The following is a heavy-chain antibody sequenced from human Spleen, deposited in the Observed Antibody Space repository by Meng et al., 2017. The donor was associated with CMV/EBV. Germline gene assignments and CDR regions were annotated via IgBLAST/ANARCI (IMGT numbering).Heavy chain of an antibody. CDR2: IYYSGST. D-gene: IGHD3-22*01. J-gene: IGHJ4*02. Sequence: SGGSISSYYWTWIRQPPGKGLEWIGDIYYSGSTNYNPSLKSRVTISVDTSKNQFSLKLSSVTAADTAVYYCARGYDSSGYYYSLPGYWGQGTLVTVSS. CDR3: ARGYDSSGYYYSLPGY. V-gene: IGHV4-59*01. CDR1: GGSISSYY.